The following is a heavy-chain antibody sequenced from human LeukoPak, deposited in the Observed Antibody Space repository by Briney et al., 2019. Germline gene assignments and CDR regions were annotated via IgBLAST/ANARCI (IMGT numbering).Heavy chain of an antibody. J-gene: IGHJ4*02. V-gene: IGHV3-7*01. CDR3: ARVVQDPFGFDY. CDR2: IKQDGSEK. Sequence: PGGSLRLSCAASGFTFSSHWMSWVRQAPGKGLEWVANIKQDGSEKYYVDSVKGRLTISRDNAKNSLYLQMNSLRAEDTAVYYCARVVQDPFGFDYWGQGTLVTVSS. CDR1: GFTFSSHW. D-gene: IGHD2-15*01.